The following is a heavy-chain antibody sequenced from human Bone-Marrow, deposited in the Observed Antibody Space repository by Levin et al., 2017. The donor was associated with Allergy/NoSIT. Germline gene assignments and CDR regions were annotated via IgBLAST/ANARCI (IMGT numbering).Heavy chain of an antibody. V-gene: IGHV3-33*01. D-gene: IGHD6-13*01. CDR1: GFTFSSYG. J-gene: IGHJ2*01. CDR3: ARPYSSSWYRENWYFDL. CDR2: IWYDGSNK. Sequence: GGSLRLSCAASGFTFSSYGMHWVRQAPGKGLEWVAVIWYDGSNKYYADSVKGRFTISRDNSKNTLYLQMNSLRAEDTAVYYCARPYSSSWYRENWYFDLWGRGTLVTVSS.